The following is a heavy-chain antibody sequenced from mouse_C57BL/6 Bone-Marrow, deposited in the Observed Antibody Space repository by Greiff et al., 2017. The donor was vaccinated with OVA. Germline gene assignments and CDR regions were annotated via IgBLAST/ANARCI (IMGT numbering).Heavy chain of an antibody. D-gene: IGHD4-1*01. J-gene: IGHJ2*01. CDR3: ARKGTGTGGSPFDY. CDR1: GFTFSSYG. V-gene: IGHV5-6*01. Sequence: EVKLMESGGDLVKPGGSLKLSCAASGFTFSSYGMSWVRQTPDKRLEWVATISSGGSYTYYPDSVKGRFTISRDNAKNTPYLQMSSLKSEDTAMYYCARKGTGTGGSPFDYWGQGTTLTVSS. CDR2: ISSGGSYT.